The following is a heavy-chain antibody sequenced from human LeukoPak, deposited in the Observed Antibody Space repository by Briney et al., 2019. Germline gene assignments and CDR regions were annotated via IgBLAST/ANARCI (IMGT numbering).Heavy chain of an antibody. CDR3: ARRGSDDAFDI. D-gene: IGHD2-15*01. CDR2: ISSSGSTI. CDR1: GFTFSSYE. Sequence: PGGSLRLPCAASGFTFSSYEMNWVRQAPGKGLEWVSYISSSGSTIYYADSVKGRFTISRDNAKNSLYLQMNSLRAEDTAVYYCARRGSDDAFDIWGQGTMVTVSS. V-gene: IGHV3-48*03. J-gene: IGHJ3*02.